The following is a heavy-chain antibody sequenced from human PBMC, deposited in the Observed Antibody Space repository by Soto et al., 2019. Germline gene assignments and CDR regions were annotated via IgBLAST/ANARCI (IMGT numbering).Heavy chain of an antibody. Sequence: ASVKVSCKASGYTFTSYDINWVRQATGQGLEWMGWMNPNSGNTGYAQKFQGRVTMTRNTSISTAYMELSSLRSEDTAVYYCARRTYCISSSCYYYYGMDVWGQGTTVTVSS. D-gene: IGHD2-2*01. J-gene: IGHJ6*02. V-gene: IGHV1-8*01. CDR1: GYTFTSYD. CDR3: ARRTYCISSSCYYYYGMDV. CDR2: MNPNSGNT.